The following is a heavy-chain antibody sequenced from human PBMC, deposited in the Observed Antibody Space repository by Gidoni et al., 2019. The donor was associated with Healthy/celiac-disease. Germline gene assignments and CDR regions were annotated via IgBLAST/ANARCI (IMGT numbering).Heavy chain of an antibody. Sequence: QVQLQQSGPGLVKPSQTLSLTCAISGDSVSSNSAAWNWSRQSPSRGLEWLGRTYYRSKWYNDYAVSVKSRITINPDTSKNQFSLQLNSVPPEDTAVYYCARNQRRGIAARPGFTHWFDPWGQGTLVTVSS. CDR3: ARNQRRGIAARPGFTHWFDP. J-gene: IGHJ5*02. CDR2: TYYRSKWYN. D-gene: IGHD6-6*01. CDR1: GDSVSSNSAA. V-gene: IGHV6-1*01.